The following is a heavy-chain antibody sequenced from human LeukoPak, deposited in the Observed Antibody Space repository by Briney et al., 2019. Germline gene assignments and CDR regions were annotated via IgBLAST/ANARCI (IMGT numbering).Heavy chain of an antibody. CDR2: IYSSGSI. V-gene: IGHV3-53*01. J-gene: IGHJ4*02. CDR1: GFNVSSNY. Sequence: GGSLRLSCAASGFNVSSNYMTWVRQAPGKGLEWVSMIYSSGSIYYVDSVKGRFTISRDNSKNTLYLQMNSLRDEDTAVFYCARSRYDYIWGIDYWGQGTLVTISS. D-gene: IGHD3-16*01. CDR3: ARSRYDYIWGIDY.